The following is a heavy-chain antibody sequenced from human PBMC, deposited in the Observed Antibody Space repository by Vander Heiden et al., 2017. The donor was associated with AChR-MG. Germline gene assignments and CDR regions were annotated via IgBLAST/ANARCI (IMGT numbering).Heavy chain of an antibody. V-gene: IGHV4-39*01. D-gene: IGHD2-2*02. CDR2: IYDSGST. CDR3: ARTYCSSTSCYNGLFYYYYGMDV. CDR1: GGSISSSSYY. J-gene: IGHJ6*02. Sequence: QLQLQESGPGLVTPSETLSLTCTVPGGSISSSSYYWGWIRPAPGEGLEWFGSIYDSGSTYYNPSLKKRVTISVDTSKNRFSLKLSSVTAADTAVYYCARTYCSSTSCYNGLFYYYYGMDVWSQGTTVTVSS.